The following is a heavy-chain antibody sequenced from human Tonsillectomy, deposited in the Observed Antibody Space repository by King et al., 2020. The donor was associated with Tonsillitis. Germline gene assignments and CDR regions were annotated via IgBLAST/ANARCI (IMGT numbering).Heavy chain of an antibody. V-gene: IGHV5-51*01. CDR1: GFSFTSYW. CDR2: IYPGDSDT. D-gene: IGHD6-13*01. J-gene: IGHJ4*02. Sequence: VQLVESGAEVKKPGESLKISCKGSGFSFTSYWIGWVRQMPGKGLEWMGIIYPGDSDTRYSPSFQGQVTISADKSISTAYLQWSSLKASDTAMYYCARLVGIAAAGTPYYFVYWGQGTLVTVSS. CDR3: ARLVGIAAAGTPYYFVY.